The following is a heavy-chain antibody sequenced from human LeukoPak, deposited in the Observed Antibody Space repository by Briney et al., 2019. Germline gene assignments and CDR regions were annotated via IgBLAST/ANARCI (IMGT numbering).Heavy chain of an antibody. J-gene: IGHJ6*04. V-gene: IGHV4-59*01. CDR1: GGSISSYY. Sequence: SETLSLTCTVSGGSISSYYWSWIRQPPGKGLEWIGYIYYSGSTNYNPSLTSRVTISVDTSKNQFSLKLSSVTAADTAVYYCARDELYCSSTSCSNFYYYGMDVWGKGTTVTVSS. CDR3: ARDELYCSSTSCSNFYYYGMDV. CDR2: IYYSGST. D-gene: IGHD2-2*01.